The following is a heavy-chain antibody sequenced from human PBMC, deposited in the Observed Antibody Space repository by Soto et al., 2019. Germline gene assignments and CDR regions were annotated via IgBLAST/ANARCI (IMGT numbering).Heavy chain of an antibody. V-gene: IGHV4-59*01. Sequence: QVQLQESGPGLVKPSETLSLTCTVSGGSISSYYWSWIRQPPGKGLEWIGYIYYSGSSNYNPALQSRVTLTLDTSKTQFSLKLISLTAADTAVYYCAAVSYYYYDMDVWVKGPTVTVS. CDR2: IYYSGSS. CDR3: AAVSYYYYDMDV. D-gene: IGHD3-22*01. J-gene: IGHJ6*03. CDR1: GGSISSYY.